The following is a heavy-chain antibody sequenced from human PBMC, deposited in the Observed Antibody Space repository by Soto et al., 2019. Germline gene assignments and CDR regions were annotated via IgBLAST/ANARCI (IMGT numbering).Heavy chain of an antibody. J-gene: IGHJ4*02. CDR3: ARVDRYFDWLRIDY. CDR2: INHSGST. CDR1: GGSFSGYY. V-gene: IGHV4-34*01. Sequence: SETLSLTCAVYGGSFSGYYWSWIRQPPGKGLEWIGEINHSGSTNYNPSLKSRVTISVDTSKNQFSLKLSSVTAADTAVYYCARVDRYFDWLRIDYWGQGTLVTVSS. D-gene: IGHD3-9*01.